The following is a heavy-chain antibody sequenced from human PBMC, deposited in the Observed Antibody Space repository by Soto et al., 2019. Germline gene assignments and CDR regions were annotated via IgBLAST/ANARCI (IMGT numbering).Heavy chain of an antibody. CDR1: GLIFSNYK. Sequence: EVQLVESGGGLVQPGGSLRLSCAASGLIFSNYKMHWVRQAPGKGLVWVSRISTDGSITDYADSVKGRFTVSRDNAKNTLYLQMNSLRVDYTAVYYCARDTNGLHYWGQGILVTVSS. CDR3: ARDTNGLHY. D-gene: IGHD2-8*01. V-gene: IGHV3-74*01. J-gene: IGHJ4*02. CDR2: ISTDGSIT.